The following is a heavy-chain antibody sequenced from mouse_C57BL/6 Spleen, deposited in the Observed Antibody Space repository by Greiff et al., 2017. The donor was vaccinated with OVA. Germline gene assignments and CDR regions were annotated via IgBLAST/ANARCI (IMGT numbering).Heavy chain of an antibody. Sequence: EVKLQESGPGLVKPSQSLSLTCSVTGYSITSGYYWNWIRQFPGNKLEWMGYISYDGSNNYNPSLKNRISITRDTSKNQFFLKLNSVTTEDTATYYCARVGTGTDYYAMDYWGQGTSVTVSS. D-gene: IGHD4-1*01. CDR2: ISYDGSN. J-gene: IGHJ4*01. V-gene: IGHV3-6*01. CDR3: ARVGTGTDYYAMDY. CDR1: GYSITSGYY.